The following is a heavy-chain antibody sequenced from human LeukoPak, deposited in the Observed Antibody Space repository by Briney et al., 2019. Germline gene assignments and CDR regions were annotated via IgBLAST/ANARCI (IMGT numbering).Heavy chain of an antibody. V-gene: IGHV4-59*08. CDR2: IYYKGNT. J-gene: IGHJ4*02. CDR1: GGSIYSHY. Sequence: PETLSLTCGVSGGSIYSHYWGWIWQPPGKGLEWIGDIYYKGNTNYNPSLKSRVTISLDTSKNHLSLTLTSVVAADTAIYYCMRRDTGWNYSDYWGQGILVTVSS. D-gene: IGHD6-19*01. CDR3: MRRDTGWNYSDY.